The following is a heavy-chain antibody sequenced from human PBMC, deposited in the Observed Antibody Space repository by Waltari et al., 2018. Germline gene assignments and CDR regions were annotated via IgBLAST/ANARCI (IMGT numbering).Heavy chain of an antibody. J-gene: IGHJ4*02. CDR3: ASVADSGYKTN. D-gene: IGHD5-12*01. CDR1: GFSFDNYD. V-gene: IGHV3-30-3*01. Sequence: QVQLVESGGGVVQPGRSLRLSCAASGFSFDNYDMHWVRQARGKGLEWVAAISYDANNKYYTDSVKGRFTISRDNSKNLLYLQMNSLQTADTAVYYCASVADSGYKTNWGQGTLVTVSS. CDR2: ISYDANNK.